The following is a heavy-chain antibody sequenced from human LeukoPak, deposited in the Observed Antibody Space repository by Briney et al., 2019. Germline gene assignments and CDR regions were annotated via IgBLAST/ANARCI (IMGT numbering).Heavy chain of an antibody. V-gene: IGHV3-48*01. J-gene: IGHJ6*03. Sequence: GGSLRLSCAASGFTFSSYSMNWVRQAPGKGLEWVSYISSSSSTIYYADSVKGRFTISRDNAKNSLYLQMNSLRAEDTAVYYCASAYDFWSGYTYYYYYYYMDVWGKGTTVTVSS. CDR3: ASAYDFWSGYTYYYYYYYMDV. CDR2: ISSSSSTI. D-gene: IGHD3-3*01. CDR1: GFTFSSYS.